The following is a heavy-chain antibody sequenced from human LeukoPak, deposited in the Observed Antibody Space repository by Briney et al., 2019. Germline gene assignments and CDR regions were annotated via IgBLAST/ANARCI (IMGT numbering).Heavy chain of an antibody. Sequence: ASVKVSCKVSGYTFTDYYMHWVQQAPGKGLEWMGLVDPEDGETIYAEKFHGRVTITADTSTDTAYMELSSLRAEDTAVYYCATGGYQLLRFDYWGQGTLVTVST. J-gene: IGHJ4*02. CDR2: VDPEDGET. CDR3: ATGGYQLLRFDY. CDR1: GYTFTDYY. V-gene: IGHV1-69-2*01. D-gene: IGHD2-2*01.